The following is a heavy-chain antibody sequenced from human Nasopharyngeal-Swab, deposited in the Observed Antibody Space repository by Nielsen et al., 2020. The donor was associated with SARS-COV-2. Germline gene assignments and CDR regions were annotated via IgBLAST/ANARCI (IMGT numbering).Heavy chain of an antibody. D-gene: IGHD4-17*01. CDR1: GGSFSGYY. J-gene: IGHJ4*02. V-gene: IGHV4-34*01. CDR3: ARSYYGDYGAYFDY. CDR2: INHTGST. Sequence: GSLRLSCAVYGGSFSGYYWSWLRQPPGKGLEWIGEINHTGSTNYNPSLKSRVTISVDTSKNQFSLKLSSVTAADTAVYYCARSYYGDYGAYFDYWGQGTLVTVSS.